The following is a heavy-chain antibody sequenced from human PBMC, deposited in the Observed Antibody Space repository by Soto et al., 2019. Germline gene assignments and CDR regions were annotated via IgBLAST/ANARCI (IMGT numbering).Heavy chain of an antibody. J-gene: IGHJ4*02. V-gene: IGHV4-39*01. CDR2: IYYSGRT. CDR1: GGSISSSSYY. CDR3: ARRGAVAGTGHFDY. D-gene: IGHD6-19*01. Sequence: QLQLQESGPGLVKPSETLSLTCTVSGGSISSSSYYWGWIRQPPGKGLAWIGSIYYSGRTYYNPSLKIRVTISVDTSKNQISLKLSSVTAADTAVYYCARRGAVAGTGHFDYWGQGTLVTVSS.